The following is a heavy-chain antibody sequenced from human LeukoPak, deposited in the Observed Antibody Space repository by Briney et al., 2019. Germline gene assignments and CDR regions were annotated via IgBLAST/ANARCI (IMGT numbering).Heavy chain of an antibody. J-gene: IGHJ4*02. Sequence: KDGESLKISCKGSGYSFTNYWIGWVRQMPGKGLEWMGIIYPGDSGTRYSPSFQGQVTISADKSISTAFLQWSSLKASDTAMYYCARQLVATMSDYYFDHWGQGSLVTVSS. CDR2: IYPGDSGT. CDR3: ARQLVATMSDYYFDH. CDR1: GYSFTNYW. V-gene: IGHV5-51*01. D-gene: IGHD5-12*01.